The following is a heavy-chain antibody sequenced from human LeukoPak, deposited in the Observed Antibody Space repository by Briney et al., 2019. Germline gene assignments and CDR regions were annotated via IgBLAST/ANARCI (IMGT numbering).Heavy chain of an antibody. Sequence: GESLKISCKGAGCSFSSYWIAWVRQMPGKGLEGMGIIYPGDSETRNSPSIQGQVTISADKSTSTAYLQWSSLKASDTAMYYCARRMLTTTGFDYWGQGTLVTVSS. CDR3: ARRMLTTTGFDY. CDR1: GCSFSSYW. D-gene: IGHD3-16*01. J-gene: IGHJ4*02. V-gene: IGHV5-51*01. CDR2: IYPGDSET.